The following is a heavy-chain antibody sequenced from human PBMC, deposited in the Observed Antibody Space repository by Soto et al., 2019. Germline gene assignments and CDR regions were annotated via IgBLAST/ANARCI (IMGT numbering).Heavy chain of an antibody. CDR1: GFNFSNHW. CDR3: SFETSHWPPNWFDP. V-gene: IGHV3-74*01. Sequence: GGSLRLSCATSGFNFSNHWMHWVRQRPAEGLVWVSRITSDGKSKAYAESVKGRFAISRDNAKNTLYLQMNGLTAEDTAVYYCSFETSHWPPNWFDPWGQGTLVTVSS. CDR2: ITSDGKSK. J-gene: IGHJ5*02. D-gene: IGHD3-9*01.